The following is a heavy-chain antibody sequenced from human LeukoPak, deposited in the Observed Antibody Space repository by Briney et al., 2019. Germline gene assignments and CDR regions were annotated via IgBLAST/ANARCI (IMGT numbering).Heavy chain of an antibody. CDR3: ARTYYDFWSGSKYYYMDV. Sequence: PSETLSLTCTVSGGSISSYYWSWIRQPPGKGLEWIGYIYYSGSTNYNPSLKSRVTISVDTSKNQFSLKLSSVTAADTAVYYCARTYYDFWSGSKYYYMDVWGKGTTVTVSS. CDR1: GGSISSYY. J-gene: IGHJ6*03. CDR2: IYYSGST. V-gene: IGHV4-59*01. D-gene: IGHD3-3*01.